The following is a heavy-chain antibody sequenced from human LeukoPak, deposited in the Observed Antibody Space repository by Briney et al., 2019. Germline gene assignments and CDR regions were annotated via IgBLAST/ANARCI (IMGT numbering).Heavy chain of an antibody. CDR3: ARDPPIVGATTDYFDY. CDR2: IWYDGSNK. D-gene: IGHD1-26*01. J-gene: IGHJ4*02. V-gene: IGHV3-33*01. Sequence: GGSLRLSCAASGFTFSSYGMHWVRQAPGKGLEWVAAIWYDGSNKYYADSVKGRFTISRDNSKNTLYLQMNSLRAEDTAVYYCARDPPIVGATTDYFDYWGQGTLVTVSS. CDR1: GFTFSSYG.